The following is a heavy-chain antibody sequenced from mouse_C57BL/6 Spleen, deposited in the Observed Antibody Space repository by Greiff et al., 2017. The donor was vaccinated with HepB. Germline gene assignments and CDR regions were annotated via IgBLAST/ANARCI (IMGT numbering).Heavy chain of an antibody. V-gene: IGHV5-9*01. Sequence: EVHLVESGGGLVKPGGSLKLSCAASGFTFSSYTMSWVRQTPEKRLEWVATISGGGGNTYYPDSVKGRFTISRDNAKNTLYLQMSSLRSEDTALYYCARHNYSNYVGVYFDYWGQGTTLTVSS. D-gene: IGHD2-5*01. CDR2: ISGGGGNT. CDR3: ARHNYSNYVGVYFDY. CDR1: GFTFSSYT. J-gene: IGHJ2*01.